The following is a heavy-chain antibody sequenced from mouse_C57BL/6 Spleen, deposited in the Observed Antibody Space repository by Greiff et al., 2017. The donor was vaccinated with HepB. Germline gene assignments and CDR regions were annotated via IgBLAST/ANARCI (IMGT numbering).Heavy chain of an antibody. V-gene: IGHV14-3*01. D-gene: IGHD1-1*01. J-gene: IGHJ1*03. CDR2: IDPANGNT. CDR3: ARGGTTVVATPYWYFDV. Sequence: EVNVVESVAELVRPGASVKLSSTASGFNIKNTYMHWVKQRPEQGLEWIGRIDPANGNTKYAPKFQGKATITADTSSNTAYLQLSSLTSEDTAIYYCARGGTTVVATPYWYFDVWGTGTTVTVSS. CDR1: GFNIKNTY.